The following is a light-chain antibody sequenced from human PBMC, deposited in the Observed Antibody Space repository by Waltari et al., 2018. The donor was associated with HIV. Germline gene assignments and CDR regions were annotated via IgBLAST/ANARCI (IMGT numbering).Light chain of an antibody. Sequence: QSALTQPASVSGSPVQSITLSCTGSSSDVGGYNYVSWYQQHPGKAPKLMIYEVSNRPSGVSNRFSGSKSGNTASLTISGLQAEDEADYYCSSYTSSSTLWVFGGGTKLTVL. V-gene: IGLV2-14*01. CDR3: SSYTSSSTLWV. CDR2: EVS. J-gene: IGLJ3*02. CDR1: SSDVGGYNY.